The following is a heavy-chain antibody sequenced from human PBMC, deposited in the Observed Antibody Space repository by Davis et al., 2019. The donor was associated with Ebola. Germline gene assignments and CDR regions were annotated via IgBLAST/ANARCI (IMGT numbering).Heavy chain of an antibody. CDR2: FYPSRST. D-gene: IGHD2-15*01. V-gene: IGHV4-38-2*01. CDR1: GYSMNRGYY. J-gene: IGHJ4*01. Sequence: SETLSLTCAVSGYSMNRGYYWGWIRQPPGKGLEYIGSFYPSRSTYYNPSLKSRVAISVDASKNQFSLKLRSVTASDTAVYYCSRVGYCSGGDCPPQWGPGTLVTVSS. CDR3: SRVGYCSGGDCPPQ.